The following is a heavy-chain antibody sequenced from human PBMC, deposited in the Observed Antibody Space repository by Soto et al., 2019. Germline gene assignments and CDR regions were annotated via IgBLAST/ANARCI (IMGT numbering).Heavy chain of an antibody. CDR3: ARDPSRRGNYRPFDY. V-gene: IGHV1-3*01. D-gene: IGHD3-16*02. CDR2: INAGNGNT. Sequence: ASVKVSCKASVYTFTNYAMHWVRQAPGQRLEWMGWINAGNGNTKYSQKFQGRVTITRDTSASTAYMELSSLRSEDTAVYYCARDPSRRGNYRPFDYWGQGTLVTVSS. CDR1: VYTFTNYA. J-gene: IGHJ4*02.